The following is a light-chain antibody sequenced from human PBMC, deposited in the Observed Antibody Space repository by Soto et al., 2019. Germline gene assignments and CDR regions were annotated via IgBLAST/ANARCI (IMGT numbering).Light chain of an antibody. CDR1: QSISSY. Sequence: DIQMTQSPSSLSASVGDRVTITCRASQSISSYLNWYQHKPGKAPKLLICAASSLQTGVPSRFSGSRSGTDFALTISSLQRDDFATYYCQQTDSFPRTFGQGTKVDIK. V-gene: IGKV1-39*01. J-gene: IGKJ1*01. CDR2: AAS. CDR3: QQTDSFPRT.